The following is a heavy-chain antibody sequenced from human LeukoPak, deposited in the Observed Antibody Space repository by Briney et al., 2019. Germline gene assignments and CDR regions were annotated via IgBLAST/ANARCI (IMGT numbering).Heavy chain of an antibody. V-gene: IGHV4-39*01. CDR2: LYYTGRT. Sequence: KPSETLSLTCSVPGDSISRSDSYWDWIRQPPGKGLEWIGTLYYTGRTYYSPSLKSRVTMSVDTSNNQFSLNLRSVTAADTAVYYCARRRYYDGSGYLEWGQGTLLSVSS. J-gene: IGHJ1*01. D-gene: IGHD3-22*01. CDR3: ARRRYYDGSGYLE. CDR1: GDSISRSDSY.